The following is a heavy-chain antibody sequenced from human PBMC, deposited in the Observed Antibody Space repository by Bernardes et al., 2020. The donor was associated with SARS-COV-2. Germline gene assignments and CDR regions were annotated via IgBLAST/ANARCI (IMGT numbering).Heavy chain of an antibody. CDR3: ARAYVLTVRGVISYYFDY. CDR2: INGDGTST. CDR1: GFTFNSYW. D-gene: IGHD3-10*01. V-gene: IGHV3-74*01. Sequence: GGSLRLSCAVSGFTFNSYWMHWIRQAPGKGLVWVSRINGDGTSTSYADSVKGRFTISRDNAKNSLYLQMNSLRDEDTAVYFCARAYVLTVRGVISYYFDYWGQGTLVTVSS. J-gene: IGHJ4*01.